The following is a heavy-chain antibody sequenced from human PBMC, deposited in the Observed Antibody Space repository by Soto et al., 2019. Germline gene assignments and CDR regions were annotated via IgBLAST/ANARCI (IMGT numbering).Heavy chain of an antibody. CDR1: GFTFTSSA. CDR3: AADLRGLSGYRTYDY. V-gene: IGHV1-58*02. D-gene: IGHD3-9*01. Sequence: QMQLVQSGPEVKKPGTSVKVSCKASGFTFTSSAMQWVRQARGQRLEWIGWIVVGSGNTNYAQKFQERVTITRDMSTSTAYMELSSLRSEDTAVYYCAADLRGLSGYRTYDYWGQGTLVTVSS. J-gene: IGHJ4*02. CDR2: IVVGSGNT.